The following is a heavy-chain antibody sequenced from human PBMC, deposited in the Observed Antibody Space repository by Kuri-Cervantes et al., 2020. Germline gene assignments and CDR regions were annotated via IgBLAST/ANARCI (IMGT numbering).Heavy chain of an antibody. J-gene: IGHJ4*02. CDR3: TRFIDGFVRY. CDR1: GFTFSSYW. Sequence: GESLKISCAASGFTFSSYWMSWVRQAPGKGLEWVANIKQDGSEEYYVDSVKGRFTISRDNARNSLYLQMNSLRAEDTAVYYCTRFIDGFVRYWGQGILVTVSS. D-gene: IGHD5-24*01. CDR2: IKQDGSEE. V-gene: IGHV3-7*04.